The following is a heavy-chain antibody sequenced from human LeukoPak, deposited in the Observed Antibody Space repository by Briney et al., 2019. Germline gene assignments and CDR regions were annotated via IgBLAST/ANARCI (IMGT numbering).Heavy chain of an antibody. J-gene: IGHJ4*02. D-gene: IGHD3-22*01. CDR2: ISSNGGST. Sequence: SGGSLRLSCSASGFTFSSYVMHWVRQAPGKGLEYVSAISSNGGSTYYADSVKGRFTISRDNSKNTLYLQMNSLRAGDTAVYYCAINPSPYYYDGNAGTFGGQGTLVTVSS. CDR3: AINPSPYYYDGNAGTF. V-gene: IGHV3-64*04. CDR1: GFTFSSYV.